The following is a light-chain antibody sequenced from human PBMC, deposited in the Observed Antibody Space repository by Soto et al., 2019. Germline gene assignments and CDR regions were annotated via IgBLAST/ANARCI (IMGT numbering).Light chain of an antibody. CDR3: QKYNSAPFT. Sequence: DIHMTQSPSSLSASVGDRVTITCRASQGISNYLAWYQQKPGKVPKLLIYAASTLQSGVPSRFIGSGSGTEFALPFSSLHPEVIGRYYGQKYNSAPFTFGPGNKVDIK. CDR1: QGISNY. J-gene: IGKJ3*01. V-gene: IGKV1-27*01. CDR2: AAS.